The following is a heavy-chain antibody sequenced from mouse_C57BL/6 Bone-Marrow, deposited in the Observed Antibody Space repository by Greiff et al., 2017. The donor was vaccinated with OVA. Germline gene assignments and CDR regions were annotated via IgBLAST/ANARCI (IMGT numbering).Heavy chain of an antibody. CDR1: GYTFTSYW. V-gene: IGHV1-69*01. CDR3: ARGGFYGSTPMDY. J-gene: IGHJ4*01. D-gene: IGHD1-1*01. Sequence: QVQLQQPGAELVMPGASVKLSCKASGYTFTSYWMHWVKQRPGQGLEWIGEIDPSDSYTNYNQKFKGKSTLTVDKSSSTVYMQLSSLTSEDSAVYYGARGGFYGSTPMDYWGQGTSVTVSS. CDR2: IDPSDSYT.